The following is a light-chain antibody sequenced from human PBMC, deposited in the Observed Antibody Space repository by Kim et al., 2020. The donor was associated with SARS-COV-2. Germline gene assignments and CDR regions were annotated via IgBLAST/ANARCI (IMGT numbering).Light chain of an antibody. Sequence: EVVMTQSPATMSVSQGERATLSCRANQTISSNLAWYQQKPGQAPRLLIYGASIRATGIPARFSGSGSGTEFTLTLSSLQSEDFAVYYCHQYNNWPPTFGQGTKVDIK. J-gene: IGKJ1*01. CDR3: HQYNNWPPT. V-gene: IGKV3-15*01. CDR2: GAS. CDR1: QTISSN.